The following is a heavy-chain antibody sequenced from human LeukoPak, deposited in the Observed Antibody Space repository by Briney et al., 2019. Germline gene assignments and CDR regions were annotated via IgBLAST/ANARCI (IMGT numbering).Heavy chain of an antibody. CDR2: IYHSGST. D-gene: IGHD3-3*01. Sequence: PSETLSLTCTVSGYSISSGYDWGWIRQPPGKGLEWIGSIYHSGSTYYNPSLKSRVTISVDTSKNQFSLKLSSVTAADTAVYYCARDRRFWSGYSYFDYWGQGTLVTVSS. V-gene: IGHV4-38-2*02. CDR1: GYSISSGYD. CDR3: ARDRRFWSGYSYFDY. J-gene: IGHJ4*02.